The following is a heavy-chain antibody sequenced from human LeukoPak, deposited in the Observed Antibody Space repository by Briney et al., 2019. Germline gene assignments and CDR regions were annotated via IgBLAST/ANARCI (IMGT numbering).Heavy chain of an antibody. CDR3: AKRSDYGVNSNYFDY. J-gene: IGHJ4*02. CDR1: GFTFSSYG. CDR2: ISGSVTST. D-gene: IGHD4-23*01. Sequence: GGSLRLSCAASGFTFSSYGMSWVRQAPGKGLEWVSAISGSVTSTYYADSVKGRFTISRANSKNTLYLQMNSLRAEDTAVYYCAKRSDYGVNSNYFDYWGQGTLVTVSS. V-gene: IGHV3-23*01.